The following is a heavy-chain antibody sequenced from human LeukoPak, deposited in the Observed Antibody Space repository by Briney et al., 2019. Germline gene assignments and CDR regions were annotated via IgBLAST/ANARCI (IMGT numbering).Heavy chain of an antibody. J-gene: IGHJ4*02. CDR1: GYTFTSYG. Sequence: ASVKVSCKASGYTFTSYGISWVRQAPGQGLEWMGWISAYNGNTNYAQKLQGRVTMTTDTSTSTAYMELRSLRSDDTAVYYCARDAAVPRYCSGGSCYPVDFDYWGQGTLVTVSS. CDR2: ISAYNGNT. D-gene: IGHD2-15*01. CDR3: ARDAAVPRYCSGGSCYPVDFDY. V-gene: IGHV1-18*04.